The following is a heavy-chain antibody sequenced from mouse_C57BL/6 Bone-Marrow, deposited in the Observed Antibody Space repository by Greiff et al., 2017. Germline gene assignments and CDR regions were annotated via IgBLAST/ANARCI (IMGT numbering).Heavy chain of an antibody. CDR2: IDPSDSST. J-gene: IGHJ1*03. D-gene: IGHD2-3*01. V-gene: IGHV1-69*01. CDR1: GYTFTSYW. CDR3: AREDDVYHWYFDV. Sequence: QVQLKPPGAELVMPGASVKLSCKASGYTFTSYWMHWVKQRPGQGLEWIGEIDPSDSSTTYNQKFKGKSTLTVDKSSSTAYMQLSSLTSEDSAVYYCAREDDVYHWYFDVCSTGTTFTVSS.